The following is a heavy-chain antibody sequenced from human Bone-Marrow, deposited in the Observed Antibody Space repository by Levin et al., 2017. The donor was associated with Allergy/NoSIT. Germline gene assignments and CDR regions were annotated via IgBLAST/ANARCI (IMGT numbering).Heavy chain of an antibody. J-gene: IGHJ4*02. D-gene: IGHD3-10*01. CDR1: GFSFSTYW. Sequence: ASVKVSCAASGFSFSTYWMTWVRQAPGKGLEWVANLAQDGSKTYYADSVKGRFTVSRDNAKNSLYLEMNSLRDEDSATYYCTRGGRGTSYYWVYWGQGTLVTVSS. V-gene: IGHV3-7*01. CDR3: TRGGRGTSYYWVY. CDR2: LAQDGSKT.